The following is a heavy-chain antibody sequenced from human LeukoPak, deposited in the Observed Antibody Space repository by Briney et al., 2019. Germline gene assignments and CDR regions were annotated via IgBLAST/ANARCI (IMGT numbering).Heavy chain of an antibody. Sequence: PSETLSLTCTVSGGSINYYYWMWIRQPPGKGLEWIGYIYYSGGTHYNPSLKSRVTMLVDTSKNQFSLKLSSVTAAETAVYFCARRYLGYCSGDSCPLNYYGMDVWGQGTTVTVSS. V-gene: IGHV4-59*08. J-gene: IGHJ6*02. CDR1: GGSINYYY. CDR2: IYYSGGT. CDR3: ARRYLGYCSGDSCPLNYYGMDV. D-gene: IGHD2-15*01.